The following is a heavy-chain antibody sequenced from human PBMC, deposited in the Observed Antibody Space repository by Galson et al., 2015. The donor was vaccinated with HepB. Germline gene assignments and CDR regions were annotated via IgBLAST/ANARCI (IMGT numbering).Heavy chain of an antibody. D-gene: IGHD6-6*01. CDR2: ISYDGSNK. CDR1: GFTFSSYG. V-gene: IGHV3-30*18. Sequence: SLRLSCAASGFTFSSYGMHWVRQAPGKGLEWVAVISYDGSNKYYADSVKGRFTISRDNSKNTLYLQMNSLRAEDTAVYYCAKAPVYSSSSGMIDYWGQGTLVTVSS. J-gene: IGHJ4*02. CDR3: AKAPVYSSSSGMIDY.